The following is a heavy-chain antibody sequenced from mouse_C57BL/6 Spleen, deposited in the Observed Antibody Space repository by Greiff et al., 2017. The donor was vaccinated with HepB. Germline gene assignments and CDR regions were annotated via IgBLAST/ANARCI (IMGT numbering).Heavy chain of an antibody. CDR3: ARWGLWEDYFDY. V-gene: IGHV1-26*01. CDR1: GYTFTDYY. D-gene: IGHD1-1*02. Sequence: EVQLQQSGPELVKPGASVKISCKASGYTFTDYYMNWVKQSHGKSLEWIGDINPNNGGTSYNQKFKGKATLTVDESSSTAYMERRSLTSEDSAVYYCARWGLWEDYFDYWGQGTTLTVSS. CDR2: INPNNGGT. J-gene: IGHJ2*01.